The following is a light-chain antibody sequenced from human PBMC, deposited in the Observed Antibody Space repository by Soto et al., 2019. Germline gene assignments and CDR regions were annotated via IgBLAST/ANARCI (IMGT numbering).Light chain of an antibody. CDR1: QSVSNN. CDR3: QQYGSSPKIT. Sequence: EIVLTQSPDTLSVSPGERATLSCMASQSVSNNVAWYQQKPGQAPRLLIYGASSRATGIPDRFSGSGSGTDFTLTISRLEPEDFAVYYCQQYGSSPKITFGQGTRLEIK. J-gene: IGKJ5*01. CDR2: GAS. V-gene: IGKV3-20*01.